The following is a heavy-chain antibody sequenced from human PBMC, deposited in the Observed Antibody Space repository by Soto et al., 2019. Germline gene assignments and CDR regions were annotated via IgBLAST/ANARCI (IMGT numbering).Heavy chain of an antibody. J-gene: IGHJ4*02. CDR2: IYSGGST. CDR3: ARDSYYDSSGYYDY. D-gene: IGHD3-22*01. CDR1: GFTVSSNY. V-gene: IGHV3-53*01. Sequence: EVQLVESGGGLIQPGGSLRLSCAASGFTVSSNYMSWVRQAPGKGLEWVSVIYSGGSTYYADSVKGRFTISRDNSKNTLYLQMNSRRAEDTAVYYCARDSYYDSSGYYDYWGQGTLVTVSS.